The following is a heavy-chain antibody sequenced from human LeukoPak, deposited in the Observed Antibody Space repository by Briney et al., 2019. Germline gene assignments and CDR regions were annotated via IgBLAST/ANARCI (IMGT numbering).Heavy chain of an antibody. CDR1: GGSISSSSYY. D-gene: IGHD3-22*01. CDR3: SRLPEYYDSSDYYPWDY. Sequence: NRSETLSLTCTVSGGSISSSSYYWGWIRQPPGKGLEWIGSIYYSGSTYYSPSLESRVTISVDPSKNQFSLKLSSVTAADTAVYYCSRLPEYYDSSDYYPWDYWGQGTLVTVSS. CDR2: IYYSGST. J-gene: IGHJ4*02. V-gene: IGHV4-39*01.